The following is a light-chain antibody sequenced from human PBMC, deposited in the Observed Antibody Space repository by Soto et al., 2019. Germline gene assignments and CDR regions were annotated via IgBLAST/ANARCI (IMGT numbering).Light chain of an antibody. J-gene: IGKJ4*01. V-gene: IGKV3-20*01. CDR3: QQYDSPPFT. CDR1: KSVPTNY. Sequence: EIVWTQSQATLFLSPGERATLSCRASKSVPTNYSAWYQQKPGQAPRLLIYGASSRATAIPDRFSGSGSRTDFTLTISRLEAEDFAEYHCQQYDSPPFTFAQGTKVEIK. CDR2: GAS.